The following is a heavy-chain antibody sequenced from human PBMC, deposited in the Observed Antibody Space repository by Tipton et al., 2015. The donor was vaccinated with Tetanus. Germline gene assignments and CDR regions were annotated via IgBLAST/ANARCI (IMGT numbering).Heavy chain of an antibody. V-gene: IGHV1-69*01. J-gene: IGHJ3*01. CDR1: GGTFSNYV. CDR2: FSPIFRRP. Sequence: VQLVQSGAEVKKPGSSVKVSCKSSGGTFSNYVFNWVRQAPGQGLEWMGGFSPIFRRPNYAQKFQGRVTISADESTSTAYMELRSLTSADTAIYYCAREAINSEDRRAFDVWGQGTMVTVSP. CDR3: AREAINSEDRRAFDV. D-gene: IGHD3-22*01.